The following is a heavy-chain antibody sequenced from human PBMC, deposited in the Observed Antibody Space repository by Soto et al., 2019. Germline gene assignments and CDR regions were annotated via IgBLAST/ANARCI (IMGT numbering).Heavy chain of an antibody. CDR1: GVLFSTYA. J-gene: IGHJ3*02. Sequence: GGSLRLSCAVSGVLFSTYAMNWVRQAPRKGLEWVSAISDNGGSTYYAESVRGRFTISRYNSINTRYLQMSSLRTEDTAVYYCAHPRGYGVFDAVDIWGQGTLVTVS. CDR2: ISDNGGST. CDR3: AHPRGYGVFDAVDI. V-gene: IGHV3-23*01. D-gene: IGHD4-17*01.